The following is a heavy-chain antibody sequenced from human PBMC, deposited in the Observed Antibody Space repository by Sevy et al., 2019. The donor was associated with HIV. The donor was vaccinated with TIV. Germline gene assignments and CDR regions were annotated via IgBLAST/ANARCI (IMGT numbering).Heavy chain of an antibody. CDR1: GGSFSGYY. CDR2: INHSGST. J-gene: IGHJ5*02. V-gene: IGHV4-34*01. D-gene: IGHD3-3*01. CDR3: ARGRRLGYDFWSGQYNWFDP. Sequence: SETLSLTYAVYGGSFSGYYWSWIRQPPGKGLEWIGEINHSGSTNYNPSLKSRVTISVDTSKNQFSLKLSSVTAADTAVYYCARGRRLGYDFWSGQYNWFDPWGQGTLVTVSS.